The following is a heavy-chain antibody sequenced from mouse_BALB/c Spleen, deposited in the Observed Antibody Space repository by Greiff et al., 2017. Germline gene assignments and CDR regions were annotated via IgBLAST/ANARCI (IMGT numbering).Heavy chain of an antibody. CDR3: ARDTTTTTWFAY. D-gene: IGHD1-2*01. V-gene: IGHV1-12*01. CDR2: IYPGNGDT. Sequence: QQPGAELVKPGASVKMSRKASGYTFTSYNMHRVKQTPGQGLEWIGAIYPGNGDTSYNQKFKGKATLTADKSSSTAYMQLSSLTSEDSAVYYCARDTTTTTWFAYWGQGTLVTVSA. CDR1: GYTFTSYN. J-gene: IGHJ3*01.